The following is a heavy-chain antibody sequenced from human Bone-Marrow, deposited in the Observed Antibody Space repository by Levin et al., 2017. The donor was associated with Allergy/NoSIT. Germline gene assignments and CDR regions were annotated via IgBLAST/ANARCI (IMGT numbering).Heavy chain of an antibody. CDR2: MNPSSSNT. D-gene: IGHD3-22*01. Sequence: GESLKISCKASGYTFTSYDINWVRQAPGQGLEWMGWMNPSSSNTGYVQKFQGRVTMTRDTSINTAYMELSSLRSEDTAVYYCAKSHRSESSGHDAFDVWGQGTTVTVSS. J-gene: IGHJ3*01. V-gene: IGHV1-8*01. CDR3: AKSHRSESSGHDAFDV. CDR1: GYTFTSYD.